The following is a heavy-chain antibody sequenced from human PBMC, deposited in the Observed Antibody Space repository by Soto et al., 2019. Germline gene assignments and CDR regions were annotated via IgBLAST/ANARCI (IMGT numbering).Heavy chain of an antibody. V-gene: IGHV4-39*01. D-gene: IGHD3-3*01. CDR3: ARQESGDYDFWMETDAFDI. CDR2: IYYSGST. J-gene: IGHJ3*02. Sequence: SETLSLTCTVSGGSISSSSYYWGWIRQPPGKGLEWIGSIYYSGSTYYNPSLKSRVTISVDTSKNQFSLKLSSVTAADTAVYYCARQESGDYDFWMETDAFDIWGQGTMVTVSS. CDR1: GGSISSSSYY.